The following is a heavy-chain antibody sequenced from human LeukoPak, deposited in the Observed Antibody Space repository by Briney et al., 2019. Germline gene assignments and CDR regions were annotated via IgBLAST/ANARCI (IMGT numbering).Heavy chain of an antibody. V-gene: IGHV3-23*01. Sequence: GGSLRLSCAASGFTFSSYAMSWVRQAPGKGLEWVSAISGSGGSTYYADSVKGRFTISRDNSKNTLCLQMNSLRAEDTAVYYCAGTMCGSYYFDYWGQGTLVTVSS. CDR3: AGTMCGSYYFDY. J-gene: IGHJ4*02. CDR1: GFTFSSYA. D-gene: IGHD1-26*01. CDR2: ISGSGGST.